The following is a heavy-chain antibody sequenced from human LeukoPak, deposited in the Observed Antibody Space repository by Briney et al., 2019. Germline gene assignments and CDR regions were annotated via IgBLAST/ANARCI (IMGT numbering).Heavy chain of an antibody. D-gene: IGHD5-12*01. CDR2: ISSSSNYI. CDR3: ARGGGYSGYDLDAFDI. CDR1: GFTFIPYS. V-gene: IGHV3-21*01. Sequence: GGSLRLSCAASGFTFIPYSMNWVRQAPGKGLEWVSSISSSSNYIYYADSVKGRFTISRDNAKNSLYLQMNSLRAEDTAVYYCARGGGYSGYDLDAFDIWGQGTMVTVSS. J-gene: IGHJ3*02.